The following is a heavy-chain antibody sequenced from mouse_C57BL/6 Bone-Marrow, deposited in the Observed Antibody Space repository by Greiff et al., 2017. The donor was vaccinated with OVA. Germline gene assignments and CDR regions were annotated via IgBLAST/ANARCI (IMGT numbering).Heavy chain of an antibody. CDR1: GYTFTSYW. Sequence: VQLQQSGTDLVKPGASVKLSCKASGYTFTSYWMHWVKQRPGQGLEWIGNINPSNGGTNYNEKFKSKATLTVDKSSSTAYMQLSSLTSEDSAVYYCARERLYYYGSSWFAYWGQGTLVTVSA. CDR3: ARERLYYYGSSWFAY. D-gene: IGHD1-1*01. CDR2: INPSNGGT. J-gene: IGHJ3*01. V-gene: IGHV1-53*01.